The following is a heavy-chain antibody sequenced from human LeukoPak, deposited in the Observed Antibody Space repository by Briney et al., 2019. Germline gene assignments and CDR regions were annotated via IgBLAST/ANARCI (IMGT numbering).Heavy chain of an antibody. D-gene: IGHD6-6*01. J-gene: IGHJ4*02. CDR3: ARVIAARPKPFDY. Sequence: SETLSLTCTVSGGSISSSSYYWGWIRQPPGKGLEWIGSIYYSGSTYYNPSLKSRVTISVDTSKNQFSLKLSSVTAADTAVYYCARVIAARPKPFDYWGQGTLVTVSS. CDR1: GGSISSSSYY. V-gene: IGHV4-39*01. CDR2: IYYSGST.